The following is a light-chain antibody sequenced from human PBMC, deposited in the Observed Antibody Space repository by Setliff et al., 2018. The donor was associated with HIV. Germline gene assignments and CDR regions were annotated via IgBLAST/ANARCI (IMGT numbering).Light chain of an antibody. CDR2: DDS. J-gene: IGLJ1*01. V-gene: IGLV3-21*03. CDR3: QVRDTSSDHYV. Sequence: SYELTQPPSVSVAPGKTARIPCGADIIGRESVHWYQQKPGQAPVLVVSDDSDRPSGIPERFSGSISGNTATLTITRVEAGDEADYYCQVRDTSSDHYVFGTGTKVTVL. CDR1: IIGRES.